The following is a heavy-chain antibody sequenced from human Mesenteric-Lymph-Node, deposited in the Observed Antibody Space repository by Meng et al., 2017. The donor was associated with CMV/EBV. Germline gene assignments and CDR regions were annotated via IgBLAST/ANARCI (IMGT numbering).Heavy chain of an antibody. Sequence: CSVSGGAISGGSYYWSWIRQHPGKGLEWIGYIYHSGSAYRNPSLKNRVTISVDTSKNQFSLKLSSVTAADTAVYYCARTTGKDYFDYWGQGTLVTVSS. J-gene: IGHJ4*02. CDR3: ARTTGKDYFDY. D-gene: IGHD4-17*01. V-gene: IGHV4-31*03. CDR2: IYHSGSA. CDR1: GGAISGGSYY.